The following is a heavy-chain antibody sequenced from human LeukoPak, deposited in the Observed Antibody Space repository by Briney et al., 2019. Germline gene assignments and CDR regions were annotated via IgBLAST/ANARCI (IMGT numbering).Heavy chain of an antibody. CDR1: GFTVSSHY. D-gene: IGHD3-22*01. V-gene: IGHV3-66*02. CDR3: ARQYTMIVVVDAFDI. Sequence: GGSLRLPCSAFGFTVSSHYMSWVRQAPGKGLEWVSVIYSGGSTYYADSVKGRFTISRDNSKNTLYLQMNSLRAEDTAVYYCARQYTMIVVVDAFDIWGQGTMVTVS. J-gene: IGHJ3*02. CDR2: IYSGGST.